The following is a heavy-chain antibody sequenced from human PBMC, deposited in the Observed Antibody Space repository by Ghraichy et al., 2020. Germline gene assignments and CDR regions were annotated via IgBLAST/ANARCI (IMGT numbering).Heavy chain of an antibody. J-gene: IGHJ6*02. V-gene: IGHV3-7*01. CDR2: IKQDGSDK. CDR1: GFTFSRYW. Sequence: GGSLRLSCAASGFTFSRYWLSWVRQAPGKGLEWVANIKQDGSDKNYVDSVRGRFTISRDNAKNSLYLQMNSLRAEDTAVYYCARDGAVVAALPNYHYYGMDVWGQGTTVTVSS. CDR3: ARDGAVVAALPNYHYYGMDV. D-gene: IGHD2-15*01.